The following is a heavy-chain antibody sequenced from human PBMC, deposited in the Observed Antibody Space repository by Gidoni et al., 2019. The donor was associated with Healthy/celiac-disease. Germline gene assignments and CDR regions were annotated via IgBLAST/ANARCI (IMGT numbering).Heavy chain of an antibody. CDR1: GGSISSYY. V-gene: IGHV4-59*01. CDR3: ARGEVGGWYSYFDY. D-gene: IGHD6-19*01. J-gene: IGHJ4*02. CDR2: IYYSGST. Sequence: QVQLQESGPGLVKPSETLSLTCTVSGGSISSYYWSWIRQPPGKGLEWIGYIYYSGSTNYNPSLKSRVTISVDTSKNQFSLKLSSVTAADTAVYYCARGEVGGWYSYFDYWGQGTLVTVSS.